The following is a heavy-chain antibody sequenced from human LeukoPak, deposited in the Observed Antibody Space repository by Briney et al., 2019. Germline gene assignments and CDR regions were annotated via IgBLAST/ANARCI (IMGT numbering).Heavy chain of an antibody. D-gene: IGHD4-23*01. CDR2: IYYSGST. J-gene: IGHJ6*02. Sequence: SETLSLTCTVSGGSISSFYWSWIRQPPGKGLEWIGYIYYSGSTNYNPSLKSRVTISVDTSKNQFSLKLSSVTAADTAVYYCARTGGNFFTTNYYYGVDVWGQGTTVTVSS. CDR3: ARTGGNFFTTNYYYGVDV. CDR1: GGSISSFY. V-gene: IGHV4-59*01.